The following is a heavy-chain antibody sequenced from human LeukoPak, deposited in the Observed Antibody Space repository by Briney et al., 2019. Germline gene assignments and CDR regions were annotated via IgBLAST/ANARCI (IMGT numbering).Heavy chain of an antibody. V-gene: IGHV1-18*01. D-gene: IGHD1-26*01. Sequence: ASVKVSCKASGYTFTSNGISWVRQAPGHGLEWMGWISAYNENTNYAQKLQGRVTMTTDISTSTVYMELRSLRSDDTAVYYCAREGRGANNFDYWGQGTLVTVSS. CDR2: ISAYNENT. CDR1: GYTFTSNG. J-gene: IGHJ4*02. CDR3: AREGRGANNFDY.